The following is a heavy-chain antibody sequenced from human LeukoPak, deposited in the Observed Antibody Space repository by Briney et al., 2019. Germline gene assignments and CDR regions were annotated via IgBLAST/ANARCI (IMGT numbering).Heavy chain of an antibody. CDR3: ARGGVPRLDYYDSSGYYLDY. CDR2: INHSGST. J-gene: IGHJ4*02. CDR1: GRSFSGYY. V-gene: IGHV4-34*01. Sequence: SETLSLTCAVYGRSFSGYYWSWIRQPPGKGLEWIGEINHSGSTNYNPSLKSRVTISVDTSKNQFSLKLSSVTAADTAVYYCARGGVPRLDYYDSSGYYLDYWGQGTLVTVSS. D-gene: IGHD3-22*01.